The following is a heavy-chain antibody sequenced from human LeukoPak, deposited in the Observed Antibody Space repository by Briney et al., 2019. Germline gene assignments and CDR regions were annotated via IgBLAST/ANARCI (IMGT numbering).Heavy chain of an antibody. J-gene: IGHJ5*02. D-gene: IGHD2-2*02. CDR2: IIPIFGTA. CDR3: ARGVVPAAIFDGFDP. V-gene: IGHV1-69*13. Sequence: APVKVSCKASGGTFSSYAISWVRQAPGQGLEWMGGIIPIFGTANYAQKFQGRVTITADESTSTAYMELSSLRSEDTAVYYCARGVVPAAIFDGFDPWGQGTLVTVSS. CDR1: GGTFSSYA.